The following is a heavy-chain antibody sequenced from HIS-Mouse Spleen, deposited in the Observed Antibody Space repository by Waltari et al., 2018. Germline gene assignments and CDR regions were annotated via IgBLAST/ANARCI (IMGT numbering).Heavy chain of an antibody. Sequence: QLQLQESGPGLVKPSETLSLTCTVSGGSISSSSYYWGWIRQPPGKGLEWIGGIYYSGSTYYNPYRKRRVTISVDTSKNQFSLKLSSVTAADTAVYYCAREIPYSSSWYDWYFDLWGRGTLVTVSS. CDR3: AREIPYSSSWYDWYFDL. CDR1: GGSISSSSYY. CDR2: IYYSGST. V-gene: IGHV4-39*07. J-gene: IGHJ2*01. D-gene: IGHD6-13*01.